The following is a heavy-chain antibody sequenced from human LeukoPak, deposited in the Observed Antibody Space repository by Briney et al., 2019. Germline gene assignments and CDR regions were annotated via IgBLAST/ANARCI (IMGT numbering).Heavy chain of an antibody. CDR1: GGSFSGYY. CDR2: INHSGST. CDR3: ARGDRSGQSNWFDP. V-gene: IGHV4-34*01. D-gene: IGHD6-19*01. J-gene: IGHJ5*02. Sequence: SETLSLTCAVYGGSFSGYYRSWIRQPPGKGLEWIGEINHSGSTNYNPSLKSRVTISVDTSKNQFSLKLSSVTAADTAVYYCARGDRSGQSNWFDPWGQGTLVTVSS.